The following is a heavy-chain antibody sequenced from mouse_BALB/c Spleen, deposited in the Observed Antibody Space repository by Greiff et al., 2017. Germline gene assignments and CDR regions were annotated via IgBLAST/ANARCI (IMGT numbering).Heavy chain of an antibody. D-gene: IGHD1-1*01. V-gene: IGHV5-6-5*01. CDR1: GFTFSSYA. CDR3: ARGDYYGSSYYRGFAY. J-gene: IGHJ3*01. Sequence: EVQVVESGGGLVKPGGSLKLSCAASGFTFSSYAMSWVRQTPEKRLEWVASISSGGSTYYPDSVKGRFTISRDNARNILYLQMSSLRSEDTAMYYCARGDYYGSSYYRGFAYWGQGTLVTVSA. CDR2: ISSGGST.